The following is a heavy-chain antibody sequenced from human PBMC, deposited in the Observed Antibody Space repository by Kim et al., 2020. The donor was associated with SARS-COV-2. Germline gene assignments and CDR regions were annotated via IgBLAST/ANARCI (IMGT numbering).Heavy chain of an antibody. CDR2: IIPIFGTA. CDR1: GGTFSSYA. CDR3: ARGPSIAAAGSWEYNWFDP. D-gene: IGHD6-13*01. V-gene: IGHV1-69*13. J-gene: IGHJ5*02. Sequence: SVKVSCKASGGTFSSYAISWVRQAPGQGLEWMGGIIPIFGTANYAQKFQGRVTITADESTSTAYMELSSLRSEDTAVYYCARGPSIAAAGSWEYNWFDPWGQGTLVTVSS.